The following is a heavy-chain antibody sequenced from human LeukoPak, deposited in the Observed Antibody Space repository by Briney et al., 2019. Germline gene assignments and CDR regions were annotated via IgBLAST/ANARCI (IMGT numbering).Heavy chain of an antibody. Sequence: ETLSLTCAVYGGSFSGYYWSWIRRPPGKGLEWIGEINHSGSTNYNPSLKSRVTISVDTSKNQFSLKLSSVTAADTAVYYCARLKPYLAYCGGDCYPWGQGTLVTVSS. V-gene: IGHV4-34*01. CDR1: GGSFSGYY. CDR2: INHSGST. CDR3: ARLKPYLAYCGGDCYP. D-gene: IGHD2-21*02. J-gene: IGHJ4*02.